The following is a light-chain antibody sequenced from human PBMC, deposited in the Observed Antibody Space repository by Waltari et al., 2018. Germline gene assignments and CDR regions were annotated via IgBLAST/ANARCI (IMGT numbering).Light chain of an antibody. V-gene: IGKV3-15*01. Sequence: EIVMTQSPVTLSVSPGERATLSCRASQSVGTKLAWYQQKPGQAPRLLIYGASTRATGSAARFGGSGSGTEFTLTISSLQSEDFAIYYCQQYNLWPWTFDQGTKVDIK. CDR3: QQYNLWPWT. CDR2: GAS. CDR1: QSVGTK. J-gene: IGKJ1*01.